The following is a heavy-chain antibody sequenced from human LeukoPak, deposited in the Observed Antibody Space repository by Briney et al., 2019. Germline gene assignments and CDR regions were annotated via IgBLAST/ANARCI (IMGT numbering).Heavy chain of an antibody. J-gene: IGHJ4*02. D-gene: IGHD3-3*01. CDR1: GYSFTSYW. CDR3: ARRLGDFWSGYYLDY. CDR2: IYPGDSDT. V-gene: IGHV5-51*01. Sequence: GESLKISCKGSGYSFTSYWIGWVRQMPGKGLEWMGIIYPGDSDTRYSPSFQGQVTISADKSISTAYLQWSSLKASDTAMYYCARRLGDFWSGYYLDYWGQGTLVTVSS.